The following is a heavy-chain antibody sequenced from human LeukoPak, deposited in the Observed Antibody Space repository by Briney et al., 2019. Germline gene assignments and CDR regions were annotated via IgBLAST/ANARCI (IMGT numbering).Heavy chain of an antibody. CDR3: AKNAAGLNHYYYYGMDV. V-gene: IGHV3-30*18. CDR1: GFTFSSYG. D-gene: IGHD6-13*01. CDR2: ISYDGSNK. J-gene: IGHJ6*02. Sequence: GGSLRLSCAASGFTFSSYGMHWVRQAPGKGLEWVAVISYDGSNKYYADSVKGRFTISGDNSKNTLYLQMNSLRAEDTAVYYCAKNAAGLNHYYYYGMDVWGQGTTVTVSS.